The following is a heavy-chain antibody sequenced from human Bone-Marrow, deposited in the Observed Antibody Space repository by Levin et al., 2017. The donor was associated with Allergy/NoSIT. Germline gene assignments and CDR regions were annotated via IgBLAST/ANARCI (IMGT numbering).Heavy chain of an antibody. CDR2: IKNKVDGGTT. Sequence: GGSLRLSCAGTGFTFRNAWMSWVRQTPGKGLEWVGHIKNKVDGGTTDYTAPVEGRFTISRDDSKNSLYLQMNTLKTEDTGVYYCTTEAGSGSYPDAYDMWGQGTMVTVSS. D-gene: IGHD3-3*01. J-gene: IGHJ3*02. CDR1: GFTFRNAW. V-gene: IGHV3-15*01. CDR3: TTEAGSGSYPDAYDM.